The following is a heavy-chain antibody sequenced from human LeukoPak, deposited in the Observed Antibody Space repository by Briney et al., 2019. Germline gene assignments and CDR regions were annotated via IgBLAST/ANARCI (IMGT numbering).Heavy chain of an antibody. CDR1: GGSISSSSYY. Sequence: SETLSLTCTVSGGSISSSSYYWGWIRQPPGKGLEWIGSIYYSGSTYYNPSLKSRVTISVDTSKNQFSLKLSSVTAADTAVYYCARRGDWILGYWGQGTLVTVSS. V-gene: IGHV4-39*01. J-gene: IGHJ4*02. CDR3: ARRGDWILGY. D-gene: IGHD3-10*01. CDR2: IYYSGST.